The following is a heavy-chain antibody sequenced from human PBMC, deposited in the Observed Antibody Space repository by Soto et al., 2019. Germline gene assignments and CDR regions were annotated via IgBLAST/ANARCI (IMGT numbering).Heavy chain of an antibody. D-gene: IGHD3-3*01. V-gene: IGHV4-31*03. J-gene: IGHJ4*02. CDR2: IYYSGST. CDR3: AAEVGFGPLFDY. Sequence: QVQLQESGPGLVKPSQTLSLTCTVSGGSISSGGYYWSWIRQHPGKGLEWIGYIYYSGSTYYNPSLKSRVTISVDPSKNQFSLKLSSVTAADTAVYYCAAEVGFGPLFDYWGQGTLVTVSS. CDR1: GGSISSGGYY.